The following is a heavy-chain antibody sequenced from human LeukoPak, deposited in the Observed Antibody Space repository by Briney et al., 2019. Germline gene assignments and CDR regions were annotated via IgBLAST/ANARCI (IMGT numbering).Heavy chain of an antibody. D-gene: IGHD1-26*01. CDR3: ARGTALGMVANCFDY. Sequence: SETLSLTCTVSGGSISSHYWSWIRQPPGKGLEWIGYIYYSGSTNYNPSLKSRVTISVDTSKNQFSLKLSSVTAADTAVYYCARGTALGMVANCFDYWGQGTLVTVSS. J-gene: IGHJ4*02. V-gene: IGHV4-59*11. CDR2: IYYSGST. CDR1: GGSISSHY.